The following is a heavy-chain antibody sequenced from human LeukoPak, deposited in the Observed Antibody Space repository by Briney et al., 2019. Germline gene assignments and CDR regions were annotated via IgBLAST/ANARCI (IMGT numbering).Heavy chain of an antibody. Sequence: GASVKVSCKASGGTFSSYAISWVRQAPGQGLEWMGGIIPIFGTANYAQKFPGRVTITTDESTSTAYMELSSLRSEDTAVYYCASGVGAYSMGDYWGQGTLVTVSS. J-gene: IGHJ4*02. V-gene: IGHV1-69*05. CDR3: ASGVGAYSMGDY. CDR1: GGTFSSYA. CDR2: IIPIFGTA. D-gene: IGHD1-26*01.